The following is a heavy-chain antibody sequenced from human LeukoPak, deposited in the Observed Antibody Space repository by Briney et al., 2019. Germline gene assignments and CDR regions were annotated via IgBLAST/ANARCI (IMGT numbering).Heavy chain of an antibody. CDR3: IVVVEPPDSDGFDV. CDR1: GFTFGNSW. V-gene: IGHV3-74*01. D-gene: IGHD1-14*01. CDR2: INADGSIR. J-gene: IGHJ3*01. Sequence: GGSLRLSCAASGFTFGNSWVHWVRQAPGKGLVWVSLINADGSIRTYADSVRGRFIIARDNARNTLSLQMNSLTIEDTAVYYCIVVVEPPDSDGFDVWGQGTMITVSS.